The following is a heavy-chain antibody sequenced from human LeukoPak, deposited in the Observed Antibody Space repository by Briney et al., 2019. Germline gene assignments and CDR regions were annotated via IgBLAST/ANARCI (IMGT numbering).Heavy chain of an antibody. Sequence: ASVKVSCKASGYTFTSYDINWVRQATGQGLEWLGWMNPSSGNTGYAQKFQGRVTMTRDTSISTAYMELSSLRSEDTAVYYCARVAHYYDSAGLYLNYFYGMDVWGQGTTVTVSS. V-gene: IGHV1-8*02. D-gene: IGHD3-22*01. J-gene: IGHJ6*02. CDR2: MNPSSGNT. CDR3: ARVAHYYDSAGLYLNYFYGMDV. CDR1: GYTFTSYD.